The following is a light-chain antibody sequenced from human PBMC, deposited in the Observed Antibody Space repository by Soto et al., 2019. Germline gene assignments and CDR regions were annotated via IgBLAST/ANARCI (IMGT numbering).Light chain of an antibody. CDR3: QQVNSYPLT. CDR2: KAS. CDR1: QTISSW. J-gene: IGKJ4*01. V-gene: IGKV1-5*03. Sequence: DIQMTQSPSTLSGSVGDRVTITCRASQTISSWLAWYQQKKGKPPKILIYKASTLKSGVPSRFRGSGSGTEFTLTISRLQPEDFATYYCQQVNSYPLTFGGGTKVDI.